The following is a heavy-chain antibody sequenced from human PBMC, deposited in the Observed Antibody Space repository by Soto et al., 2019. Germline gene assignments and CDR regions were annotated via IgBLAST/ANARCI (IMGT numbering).Heavy chain of an antibody. CDR3: ARERAAGNHDY. J-gene: IGHJ4*02. Sequence: QVRLVQSGAEVKKPGSSLKVSCQTSGGTFSSYTINWVRQAPGQGLEWMGGIMPIFAKANYAQKFQDRVTITADESTNTAYMELNSLTFEDTAVYYCARERAAGNHDYWGQGTLVTVSS. CDR1: GGTFSSYT. CDR2: IMPIFAKA. D-gene: IGHD3-10*01. V-gene: IGHV1-69*01.